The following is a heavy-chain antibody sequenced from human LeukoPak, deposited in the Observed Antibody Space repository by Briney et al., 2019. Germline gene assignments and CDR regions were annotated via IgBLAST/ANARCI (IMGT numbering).Heavy chain of an antibody. Sequence: PSETLSLTCSVSGGSINTDGYYWRWLRQHPGKGLEWLGYIYYSGNTYYTPSLKSRLIISVDTSKNQFSLKLSSVTAADTAVYYCARATCSAGSCYSGWYFDLWGRGTLVTVSS. CDR3: ARATCSAGSCYSGWYFDL. V-gene: IGHV4-31*03. CDR1: GGSINTDGYY. CDR2: IYYSGNT. J-gene: IGHJ2*01. D-gene: IGHD2-15*01.